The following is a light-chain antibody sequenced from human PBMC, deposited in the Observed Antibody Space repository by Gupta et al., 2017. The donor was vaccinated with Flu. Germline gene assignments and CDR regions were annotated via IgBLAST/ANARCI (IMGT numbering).Light chain of an antibody. CDR2: GAS. CDR3: QLYDSERWT. V-gene: IGKV3-20*01. CDR1: QSISYSF. J-gene: IGKJ1*01. Sequence: EIVLTQSPGTLSLSPGDRATLSCRTSQSISYSFLAWYQQKPGQAPRLLIYGASSRATGIPDRFSGSGSGTDFTLTISRLEPEDSAVYYCQLYDSERWTFGQGTKVEIK.